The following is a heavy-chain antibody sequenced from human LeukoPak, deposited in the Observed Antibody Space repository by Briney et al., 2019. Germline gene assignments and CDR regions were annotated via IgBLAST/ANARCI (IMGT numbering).Heavy chain of an antibody. CDR2: ISGSDGST. CDR3: AKDPPRSYYYDSSGYP. Sequence: GGSLRLSCPASGFTFSNYAMSWVRQAPGKGLEWVSAISGSDGSTYYADPVKGRFTISRDNSKKTLYLQMNSLRAEDTAVYYCAKDPPRSYYYDSSGYPWGQRTLVTVSS. CDR1: GFTFSNYA. D-gene: IGHD3-22*01. J-gene: IGHJ5*02. V-gene: IGHV3-23*01.